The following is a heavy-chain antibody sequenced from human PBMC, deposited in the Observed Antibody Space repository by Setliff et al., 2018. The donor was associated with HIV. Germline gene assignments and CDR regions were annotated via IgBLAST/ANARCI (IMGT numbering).Heavy chain of an antibody. Sequence: PSETLSLTCSVSGYSLSSASYWGWIRQSPEKGQEWIGSISLSGSTYYNPSLQSRVTISIDMSKNHFSLNLKSVTAADTAIYYCARGLTAPAAAGSWGQGMLVTVSS. V-gene: IGHV4-38-2*02. CDR2: ISLSGST. CDR1: GYSLSSASY. J-gene: IGHJ5*02. CDR3: ARGLTAPAAAGS. D-gene: IGHD6-13*01.